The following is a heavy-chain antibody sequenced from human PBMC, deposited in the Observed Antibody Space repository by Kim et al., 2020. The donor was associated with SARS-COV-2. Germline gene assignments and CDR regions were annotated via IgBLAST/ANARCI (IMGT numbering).Heavy chain of an antibody. D-gene: IGHD5-12*01. CDR3: ARGRGYSGYDYVDY. Sequence: SQKFQGRVTITRDTSASTAYMELSSLRSEDTAVYYCARGRGYSGYDYVDYWGQGTLVTVSS. V-gene: IGHV1-3*01. J-gene: IGHJ4*02.